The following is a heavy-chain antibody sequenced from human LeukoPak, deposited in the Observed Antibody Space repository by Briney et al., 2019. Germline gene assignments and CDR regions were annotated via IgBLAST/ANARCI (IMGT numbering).Heavy chain of an antibody. CDR1: GISFSSHG. CDR3: ARSPVEVDGFDI. J-gene: IGHJ3*02. Sequence: GTSLRLSCTASGISFSSHGMHWVRQASGKGLEWVAVIWYDGSNIYYADSVKGRCSISRDNAKNTLYLQMNSLRAEDTAVYYCARSPVEVDGFDIWGQGTMVTVSS. V-gene: IGHV3-33*03. CDR2: IWYDGSNI. D-gene: IGHD2-2*01.